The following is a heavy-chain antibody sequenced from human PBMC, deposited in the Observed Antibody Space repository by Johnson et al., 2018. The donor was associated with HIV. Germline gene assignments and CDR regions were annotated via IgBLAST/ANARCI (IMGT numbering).Heavy chain of an antibody. J-gene: IGHJ3*02. D-gene: IGHD6-6*01. Sequence: QVQLLESGGGVVQPGRSLRLSCAASGFTFKTYSIHWVRQAPGKGLEWVAVISYDGKNKYYADSVKGRFSISRDNSKNTLYLQMNSLKTEDTALYQGTRDLSYSSSSTGAFDIWGQGTMVTVSS. CDR1: GFTFKTYS. V-gene: IGHV3-30*04. CDR3: TRDLSYSSSSTGAFDI. CDR2: ISYDGKNK.